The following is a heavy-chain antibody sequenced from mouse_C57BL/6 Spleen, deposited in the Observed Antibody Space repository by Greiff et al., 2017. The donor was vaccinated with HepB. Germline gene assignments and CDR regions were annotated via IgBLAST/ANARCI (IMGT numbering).Heavy chain of an antibody. CDR1: GYTFTDYN. V-gene: IGHV1-22*01. CDR2: INPNNGGT. Sequence: EVQLQESGPELVKPGASVKMSCKASGYTFTDYNMHWVKQSHGKSLEWIGYINPNNGGTSYNQKFKGKATLTVNKSSSTAYMELRSLTSEESAVYYCARWRDDWYCDVWGTGTTVTVSS. D-gene: IGHD3-3*01. J-gene: IGHJ1*03. CDR3: ARWRDDWYCDV.